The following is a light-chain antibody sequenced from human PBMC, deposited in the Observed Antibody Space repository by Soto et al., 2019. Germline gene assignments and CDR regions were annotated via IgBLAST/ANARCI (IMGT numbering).Light chain of an antibody. CDR2: HVS. J-gene: IGKJ1*01. Sequence: IRMTQSPSTLSASVGDRVTIACRASQTINSWLAWYQQKPGKAPKLLIYHVSTLESGVPSRISGSGSGTEFTLTSSSLQPDDFATYYCQQYNSFSTFGQGTKVDIK. CDR1: QTINSW. CDR3: QQYNSFST. V-gene: IGKV1-5*01.